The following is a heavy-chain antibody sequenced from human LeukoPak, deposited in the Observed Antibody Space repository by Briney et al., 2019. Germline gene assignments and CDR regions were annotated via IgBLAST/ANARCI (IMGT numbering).Heavy chain of an antibody. CDR2: INPSDGGT. D-gene: IGHD3-22*01. CDR3: ARGPLLGYDTNDSGFDI. Sequence: ASVPVSCKASGYSFTSYYVHCVRQAPGQGLEWVGVINPSDGGTISAQKLQDRVALTRDTSTSKVYMEMSSLKSDDTAVYYCARGPLLGYDTNDSGFDIWGQGTLVTVSS. J-gene: IGHJ3*02. V-gene: IGHV1-46*04. CDR1: GYSFTSYY.